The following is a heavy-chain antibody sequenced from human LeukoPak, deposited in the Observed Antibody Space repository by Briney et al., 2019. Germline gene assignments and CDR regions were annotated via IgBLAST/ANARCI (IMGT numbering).Heavy chain of an antibody. CDR2: ISYSGGST. D-gene: IGHD6-19*01. V-gene: IGHV3-23*01. CDR1: GFTFSSYG. J-gene: IGHJ4*02. CDR3: ARDPPSVAGTFDS. Sequence: GGSLRLSCAASGFTFSSYGMNWVCQAPGKGLEWVSGISYSGGSTYYADSVKGRFTISRDNSKNTLYLQMNSLRAEDTAVYYCARDPPSVAGTFDSWGQGTLVTAAS.